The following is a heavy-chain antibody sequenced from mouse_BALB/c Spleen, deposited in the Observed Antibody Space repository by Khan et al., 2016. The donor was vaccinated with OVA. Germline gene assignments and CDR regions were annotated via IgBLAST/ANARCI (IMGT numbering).Heavy chain of an antibody. V-gene: IGHV2-6*02. Sequence: QVQLKQSGPGLVAPSQSLSITCTVSGFSLTSYGVHWVLQPPGKGLEWLVVIWSDGNTNYNSVLKSRLSISKDNSKSQVFLKMNSLQTDDTAIYYCARWFDGYSSLYAMDYWGQGTSVTVSS. CDR2: IWSDGNT. D-gene: IGHD2-3*01. CDR1: GFSLTSYG. CDR3: ARWFDGYSSLYAMDY. J-gene: IGHJ4*01.